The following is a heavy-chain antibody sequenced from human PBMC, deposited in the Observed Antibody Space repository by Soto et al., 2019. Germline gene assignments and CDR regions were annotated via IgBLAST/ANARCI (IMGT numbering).Heavy chain of an antibody. CDR2: TYYRSKWYY. D-gene: IGHD1-26*01. V-gene: IGHV6-1*01. Sequence: SPTLSLTCAIPGDSVSSNSAGWSWVRQSPSRGLEWLGRTYYRSKWYYEYAVSVRGRITINPDTSKNQYSLQLNSVTPEDTAVYFCARGEQYSGRIFDYWGQGTLVTVSS. CDR3: ARGEQYSGRIFDY. J-gene: IGHJ4*01. CDR1: GDSVSSNSAG.